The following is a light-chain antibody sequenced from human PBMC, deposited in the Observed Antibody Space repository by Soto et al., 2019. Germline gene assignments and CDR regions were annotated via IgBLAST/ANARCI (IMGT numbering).Light chain of an antibody. CDR3: SSYTSSSTRV. Sequence: QSALTQPASVSGSPGQSITISCTGTSSDVGGYKYVSWYQQHPGKAPKLMIYDVSNRPSGVSNRFSGSKYGNTASLTISGIQAEDEADYYCSSYTSSSTRVFGTGTKMTVL. CDR1: SSDVGGYKY. V-gene: IGLV2-14*03. J-gene: IGLJ1*01. CDR2: DVS.